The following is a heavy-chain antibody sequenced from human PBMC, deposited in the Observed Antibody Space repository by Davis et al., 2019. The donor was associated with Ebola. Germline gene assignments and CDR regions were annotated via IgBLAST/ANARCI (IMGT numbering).Heavy chain of an antibody. CDR3: ARGRTYYDFWSGYSLYYYYGMDV. Sequence: ASVKVSCKASGYTFTSYDINWVRQATGQGLEWMGWMNPNSGNTGYAQKFQGRVTITRNTSISTAYMELSSLRSEDTAVYYCARGRTYYDFWSGYSLYYYYGMDVWGQGTTVTVSS. V-gene: IGHV1-8*03. D-gene: IGHD3-3*01. CDR2: MNPNSGNT. J-gene: IGHJ6*02. CDR1: GYTFTSYD.